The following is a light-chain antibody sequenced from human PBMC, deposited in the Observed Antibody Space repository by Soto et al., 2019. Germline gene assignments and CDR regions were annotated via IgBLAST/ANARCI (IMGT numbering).Light chain of an antibody. CDR1: QSVTSSY. V-gene: IGKV3-20*01. CDR2: GAS. J-gene: IGKJ1*01. Sequence: EIVLTQSPGTLSLSPGERATLSCRASQSVTSSYLAWYQQRPGQAPRLLFYGASNRATGVPDRFSGSGSGTDFTFTISRLEPEVFAVYYCQEYSSSRTFGQGTKV. CDR3: QEYSSSRT.